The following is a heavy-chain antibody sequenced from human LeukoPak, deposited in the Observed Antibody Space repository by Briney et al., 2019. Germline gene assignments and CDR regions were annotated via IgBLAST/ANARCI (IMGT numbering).Heavy chain of an antibody. CDR1: GFTFSGYW. V-gene: IGHV3-74*01. J-gene: IGHJ6*02. D-gene: IGHD5-24*01. Sequence: GGSLRLSCAASGFTFSGYWMHWVRQIPGRGLVWVSHINSDGSTITYADSVKGRFTISRDNPKNTLYLQMNSLRAEDTAVYYCARGYNMDVWGQGTTVTVSS. CDR3: ARGYNMDV. CDR2: INSDGSTI.